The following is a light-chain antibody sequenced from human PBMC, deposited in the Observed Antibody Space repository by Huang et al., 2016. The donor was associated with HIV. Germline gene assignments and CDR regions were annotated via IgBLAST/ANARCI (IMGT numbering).Light chain of an antibody. CDR3: QQLNSYPWT. CDR2: AAS. CDR1: QGISSY. J-gene: IGKJ1*01. Sequence: IHLTQSPSSLSASVGDRVTITCRASQGISSYLAWYQQKSGKSPKLLIYAASTWQSGVPSRFSGSGSGTDFTLTISSLQAEDFATYYCQQLNSYPWTFGQGTKVEVK. V-gene: IGKV1-9*01.